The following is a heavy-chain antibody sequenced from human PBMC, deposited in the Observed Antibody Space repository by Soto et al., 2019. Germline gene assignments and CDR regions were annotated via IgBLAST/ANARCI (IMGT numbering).Heavy chain of an antibody. D-gene: IGHD3-10*01. J-gene: IGHJ5*02. CDR1: GGSISSYY. V-gene: IGHV4-59*01. CDR2: IYYSGST. CDR3: ASIRHRDHAS. Sequence: QVQLQESGPGLVKPSETLSLTCTVPGGSISSYYWSWIRQPPGKGLEWIGNIYYSGSTNYNPSLKSRVTISADTSKNQFSLKLSSVTAADTGGYYCASIRHRDHASWGQGTLVRVSS.